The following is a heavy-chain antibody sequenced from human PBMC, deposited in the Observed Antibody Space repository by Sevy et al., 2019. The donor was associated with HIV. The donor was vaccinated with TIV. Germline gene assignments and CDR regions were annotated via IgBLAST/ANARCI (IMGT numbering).Heavy chain of an antibody. CDR3: ARELGYSSGWQVFDY. V-gene: IGHV3-33*01. D-gene: IGHD6-19*01. Sequence: GGSLRLSCAASGFTFSSYGMHRVRQAPGKGLEWVAVIWYDGSNKYYADSVKGRFTISRDNSKNTLYLQMNSLRAEDTAVYYCARELGYSSGWQVFDYWGQGTLVTVSS. CDR2: IWYDGSNK. CDR1: GFTFSSYG. J-gene: IGHJ4*02.